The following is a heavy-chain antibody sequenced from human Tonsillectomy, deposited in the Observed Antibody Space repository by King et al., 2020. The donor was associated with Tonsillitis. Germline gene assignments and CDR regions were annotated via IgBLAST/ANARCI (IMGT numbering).Heavy chain of an antibody. Sequence: LQLQESGPGLVKPSETLSLICTVSGGSINSNSYYWGWIRQPPGKGLEWIGSVSYSGSTYYNPSLKSRVTISVDTSQNHFSLKLSPVTAADTAVYYCARDCAYDNLFDPWGQGTLVTVSS. CDR1: GGSINSNSYY. J-gene: IGHJ5*02. V-gene: IGHV4-39*07. D-gene: IGHD5-12*01. CDR2: VSYSGST. CDR3: ARDCAYDNLFDP.